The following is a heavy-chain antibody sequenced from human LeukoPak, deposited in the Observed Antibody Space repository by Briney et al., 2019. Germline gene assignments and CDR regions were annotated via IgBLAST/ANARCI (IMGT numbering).Heavy chain of an antibody. CDR1: GSTFSSYW. CDR3: ARDRDGYYFDY. Sequence: GGSLRLSCAASGSTFSSYWMSWVRQAPGKGLEWVANIKQDGSEKYYVDSVKGRFTISRDNAKNSLYLQMNSLRAEDTAVYYCARDRDGYYFDYWGQGTLVTVSS. CDR2: IKQDGSEK. V-gene: IGHV3-7*01. J-gene: IGHJ4*02. D-gene: IGHD3-10*01.